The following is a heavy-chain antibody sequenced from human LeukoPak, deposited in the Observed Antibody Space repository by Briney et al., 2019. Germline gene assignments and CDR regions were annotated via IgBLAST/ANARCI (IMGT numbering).Heavy chain of an antibody. CDR2: IIPILGIA. CDR1: GGTFSSYA. CDR3: ARERNGYSYGYGDY. V-gene: IGHV1-69*04. D-gene: IGHD5-18*01. J-gene: IGHJ4*02. Sequence: GASVKVSRKASGGTFSSYAISWVRQAPGQGLEWMGRIIPILGIANYAQKFQGRVTITADKSTSTAYMELSSLRSEDTAVYYCARERNGYSYGYGDYWGQGTLVTVSS.